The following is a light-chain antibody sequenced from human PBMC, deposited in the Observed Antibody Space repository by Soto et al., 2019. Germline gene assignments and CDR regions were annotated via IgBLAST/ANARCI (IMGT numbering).Light chain of an antibody. CDR1: QSVGSN. Sequence: EIVMTQSPATLSVSPGERATLSCRASQSVGSNLAWYQKKPGQAPRLLIYGASTRATGIPARFSGSGSGTEFVLTISSLQSEDFAVYYCQQYNNWWTFGQGTRVEI. J-gene: IGKJ1*01. CDR2: GAS. CDR3: QQYNNWWT. V-gene: IGKV3-15*01.